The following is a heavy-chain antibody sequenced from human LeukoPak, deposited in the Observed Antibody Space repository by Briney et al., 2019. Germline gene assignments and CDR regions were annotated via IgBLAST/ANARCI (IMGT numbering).Heavy chain of an antibody. CDR1: GGSISSGGYF. CDR2: IHQSGST. V-gene: IGHV4-31*03. Sequence: SQTLSLTCTVSGGSISSGGYFWAWLRQHPGTGLEWIGYIHQSGSTNDNPSLKGRVIISAHTSKNQFSLKLTSVTAADTAVYHCARNFPGAPGTFHLDYWGHGTLVTVSS. J-gene: IGHJ4*01. D-gene: IGHD2-8*02. CDR3: ARNFPGAPGTFHLDY.